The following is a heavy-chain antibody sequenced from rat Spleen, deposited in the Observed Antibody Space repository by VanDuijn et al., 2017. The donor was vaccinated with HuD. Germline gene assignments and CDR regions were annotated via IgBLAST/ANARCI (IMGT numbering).Heavy chain of an antibody. CDR2: ISTGGDNT. J-gene: IGHJ2*01. V-gene: IGHV5-27*01. Sequence: EVQLVESGGGLVQPGRSLKLSCAASGFTFSNYYMAWVRQAPTKGLEWVAYISTGGDNTYYRDSVQGRFTISRDNAKSTLYLQLDSLRSEDTATYYCTRENWVFDYWGQGVIVTVSS. CDR3: TRENWVFDY. D-gene: IGHD5-1*01. CDR1: GFTFSNYY.